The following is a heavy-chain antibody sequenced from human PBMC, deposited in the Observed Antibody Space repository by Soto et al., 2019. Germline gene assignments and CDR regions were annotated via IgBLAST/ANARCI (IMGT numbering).Heavy chain of an antibody. CDR2: IRAYNGNT. CDR3: ARGGPSETP. J-gene: IGHJ5*02. Sequence: XSVKVSCKASGYXFTXXXISWVRQAPGQGLEWMGWIRAYNGNTNYAQKFQGRVTMTTDTSTSTAYMELRSLRSDGTAVYYCARGGPSETPWGQGTLVTVSS. V-gene: IGHV1-18*01. CDR1: GYXFTXXX.